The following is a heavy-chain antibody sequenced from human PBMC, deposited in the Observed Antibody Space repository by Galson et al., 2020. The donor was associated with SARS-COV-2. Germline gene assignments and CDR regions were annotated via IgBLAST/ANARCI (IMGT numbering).Heavy chain of an antibody. Sequence: PSETLSLTCAVYGGTFSGYYWNWIRQSPGKGLEWIGEINDGGRTNSNPSLESRVGISFDTSKKQFSLKLSPVTAADTAVYHFARGRYPRADGILLWMYRIASSGVFDSWSQGTRVTVSS. J-gene: IGHJ4*02. CDR2: INDGGRT. CDR1: GGTFSGYY. V-gene: IGHV4-34*01. CDR3: ARGRYPRADGILLWMYRIASSGVFDS. D-gene: IGHD6-13*01.